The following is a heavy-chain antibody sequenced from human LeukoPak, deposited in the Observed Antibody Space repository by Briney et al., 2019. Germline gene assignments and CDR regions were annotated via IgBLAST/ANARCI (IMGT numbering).Heavy chain of an antibody. CDR1: GGSISSSSYY. D-gene: IGHD6-13*01. V-gene: IGHV4-39*01. J-gene: IGHJ4*02. CDR2: IYCSGST. Sequence: SETLSLTCTVSGGSISSSSYYWGWIRQPPGKGLEWIGSIYCSGSTYYNPSLKSRVTISVDTSKNQFSLKLSSVTAADTAVYYRASRAQIAAAGSFDYWGQGTLVTVSS. CDR3: ASRAQIAAAGSFDY.